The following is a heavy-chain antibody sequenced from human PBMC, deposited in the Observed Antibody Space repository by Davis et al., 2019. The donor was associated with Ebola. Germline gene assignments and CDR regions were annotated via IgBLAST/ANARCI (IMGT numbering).Heavy chain of an antibody. CDR1: GGSFSGYY. D-gene: IGHD2-8*02. J-gene: IGHJ6*02. CDR2: INHSGST. V-gene: IGHV4-34*01. Sequence: SETLSLTCAVYGGSFSGYYWSWIRQPPGEGLEWIGEINHSGSTNYNPSLKSRVTISVDTSKNQFSLKLSSVTAADTAVYYCARGRYCTGGVCYYYYYYGMDVWGQGTTVTVSS. CDR3: ARGRYCTGGVCYYYYYYGMDV.